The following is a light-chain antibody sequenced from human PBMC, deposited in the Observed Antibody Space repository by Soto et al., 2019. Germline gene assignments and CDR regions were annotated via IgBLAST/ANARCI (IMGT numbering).Light chain of an antibody. J-gene: IGKJ3*01. CDR3: QQYRNRPIST. V-gene: IGKV1-33*01. CDR2: DAS. CDR1: QDISNY. Sequence: DIQMTQSPSSLSASVGDRVTITCQASQDISNYLNWYQQKPGKAPRLLIYDASNLETGVTSKFSGSGSGTDFTFPISSLQPEDIATYYCQQYRNRPISTFGPGTKVDIK.